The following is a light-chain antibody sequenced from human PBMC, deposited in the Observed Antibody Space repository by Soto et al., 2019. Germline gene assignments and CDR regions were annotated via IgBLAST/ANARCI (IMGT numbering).Light chain of an antibody. Sequence: EIVLTQSPGTLSLSPGERATLSCRASQSVSSSYLAWYQQKPGQAPRLLIYGASIRATGIPDRFSGSGSGTDFTLTISRLEPEDFAVYYCQQYGSSPTTWTFGQGTKVEIK. V-gene: IGKV3-20*01. CDR3: QQYGSSPTTWT. CDR1: QSVSSSY. J-gene: IGKJ1*01. CDR2: GAS.